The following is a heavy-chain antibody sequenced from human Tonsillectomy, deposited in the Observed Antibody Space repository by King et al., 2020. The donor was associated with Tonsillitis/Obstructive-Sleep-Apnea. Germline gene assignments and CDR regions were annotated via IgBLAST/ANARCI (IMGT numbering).Heavy chain of an antibody. J-gene: IGHJ3*02. CDR3: TCRDYYDSSAYNDAFDI. CDR2: IYSCGST. D-gene: IGHD3-22*01. Sequence: VQLVESGGGLIQPGGSLRLSCAASEFTVSYNYMSWVRQAPGKGLEWVSVIYSCGSTYYADSVKGRFTISRDNSKNTLYLQMNSLRAEDTAVYYCTCRDYYDSSAYNDAFDIWGQGTMVTVSS. CDR1: EFTVSYNY. V-gene: IGHV3-53*01.